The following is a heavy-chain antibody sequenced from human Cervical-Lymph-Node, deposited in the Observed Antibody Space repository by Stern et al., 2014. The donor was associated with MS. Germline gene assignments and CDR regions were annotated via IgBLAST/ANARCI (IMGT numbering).Heavy chain of an antibody. V-gene: IGHV1-18*01. CDR3: ARTLAHADCEGRFEY. D-gene: IGHD2-21*02. CDR1: GYSFTRYG. J-gene: IGHJ4*02. CDR2: ITVNNGNV. Sequence: QVQLVQSGAEVKKPGASVKVSCKASGYSFTRYGISWVRQAPGQGLEWMGWITVNNGNVKYAQKLQGRFTMTTDTSTTTAYMELRSLTSDDTAVYFCARTLAHADCEGRFEYWGQGTLVTVSS.